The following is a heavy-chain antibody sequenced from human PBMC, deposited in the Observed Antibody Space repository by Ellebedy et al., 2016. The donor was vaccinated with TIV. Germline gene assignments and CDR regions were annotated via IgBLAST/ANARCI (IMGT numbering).Heavy chain of an antibody. CDR3: ARDPRVVLPAAMDY. D-gene: IGHD2-2*01. V-gene: IGHV3-33*01. CDR1: GFTFSNYG. J-gene: IGHJ4*02. Sequence: PGGSLRLSCAASGFTFSNYGMHWVRQAPGKGLEWVAVIWYDGSHKFYGDSVKGRFTISRDNSKRTLSLQMTSLTAEDTAVYYCARDPRVVLPAAMDYWGQGTRVTVSS. CDR2: IWYDGSHK.